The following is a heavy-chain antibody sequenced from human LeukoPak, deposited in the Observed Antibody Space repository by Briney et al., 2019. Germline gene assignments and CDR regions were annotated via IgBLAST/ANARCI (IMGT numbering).Heavy chain of an antibody. CDR1: GYTFTNYA. D-gene: IGHD3-22*01. CDR2: INTKTENP. Sequence: GASVKVSCKASGYTFTNYAMNWVRQAPGQGLEWMGWINTKTENPTYAQGFTGRFVFSLDTSVSTAYLQISSLKAEDTAVYYCVSYDLGDYWGQGTLVTVSS. V-gene: IGHV7-4-1*02. CDR3: VSYDLGDY. J-gene: IGHJ4*02.